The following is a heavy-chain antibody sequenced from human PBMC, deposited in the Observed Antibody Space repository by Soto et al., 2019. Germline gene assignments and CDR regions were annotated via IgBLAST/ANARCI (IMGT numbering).Heavy chain of an antibody. CDR3: ATPLLLALGPRGDAFDI. J-gene: IGHJ3*02. V-gene: IGHV1-69*06. Sequence: SVKVSCKASGGTFSSYATSWVRQAPGQGLEWMGGIIPIFGTANYAQKFQGRVTITADKSTSTAYMELSSLRSEDTAVYYCATPLLLALGPRGDAFDIWGQGTMVTVSS. CDR1: GGTFSSYA. D-gene: IGHD3-22*01. CDR2: IIPIFGTA.